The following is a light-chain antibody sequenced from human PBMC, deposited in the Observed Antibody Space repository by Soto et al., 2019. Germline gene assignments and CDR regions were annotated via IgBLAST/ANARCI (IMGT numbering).Light chain of an antibody. V-gene: IGKV3-20*01. Sequence: EIVLTQSPGTLSLSPGERATLTCRASQSVSNNYLAWYQQKPGQAPRLLIHGASRRATGIPDRFSGSGSGTDFALTISRLEPEDFAVFYCQQYAASPITFGGGTKVEIK. CDR1: QSVSNNY. CDR3: QQYAASPIT. J-gene: IGKJ4*01. CDR2: GAS.